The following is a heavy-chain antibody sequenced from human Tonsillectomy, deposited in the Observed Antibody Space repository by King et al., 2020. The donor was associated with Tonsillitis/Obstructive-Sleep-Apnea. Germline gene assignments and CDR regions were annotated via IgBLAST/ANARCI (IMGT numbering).Heavy chain of an antibody. Sequence: VQLVESGGGVVQPGRSLRLSCAASGFTFSSYVMHWVRQAPGEGLEWVAVISYDGSNKYYADSVKGRFTISRDNSKNTLYVQMNSLRAEDTAVYYCARDPGAPPSGSPSYFDYWGQGTLVTVSS. V-gene: IGHV3-30*04. CDR2: ISYDGSNK. CDR1: GFTFSSYV. D-gene: IGHD3-10*01. J-gene: IGHJ4*02. CDR3: ARDPGAPPSGSPSYFDY.